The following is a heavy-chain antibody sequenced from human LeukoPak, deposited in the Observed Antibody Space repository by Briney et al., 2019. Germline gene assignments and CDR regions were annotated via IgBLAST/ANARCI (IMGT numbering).Heavy chain of an antibody. CDR1: GVSISSSSYY. CDR3: ARVDYGDYVFDY. Sequence: SETLSLTCNVSGVSISSSSYYWGWLRQPPGTGLEWIGSIYSSGSTYYNSSLKSRVTISIDTSKNQVSLKLSSVTAADTAVYYCARVDYGDYVFDYWGQGTLVTVSS. D-gene: IGHD4-17*01. J-gene: IGHJ4*02. V-gene: IGHV4-39*01. CDR2: IYSSGST.